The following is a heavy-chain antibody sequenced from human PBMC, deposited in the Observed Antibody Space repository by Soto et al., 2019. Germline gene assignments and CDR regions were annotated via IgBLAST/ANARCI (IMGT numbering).Heavy chain of an antibody. J-gene: IGHJ4*01. V-gene: IGHV3-23*01. CDR1: RLTSCYHA. CDR3: VSWVSAHFDS. D-gene: IGHD6-13*01. CDR2: ISSNGENT. Sequence: XGSLRLSCAASRLTSCYHAMNWVRQATGKGLEWVSTISSNGENTHYADSVNGRFIISSDNSSNTVALQMNSLRVEDTAIYYCVSWVSAHFDSWGQGTLLNVS.